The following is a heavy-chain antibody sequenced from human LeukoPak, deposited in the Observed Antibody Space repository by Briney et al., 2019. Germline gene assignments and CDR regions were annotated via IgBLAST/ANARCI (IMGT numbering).Heavy chain of an antibody. CDR2: VESGGDT. Sequence: GGSLRLSCAASGFSVTSKYINWVRQAPGKGLEWVLVVESGGDTSYANSVKGRFTVSRDIFQNTLYLQMNNLRAEDTAVYYCARSRQASGSFNSWGQGTLVVVSS. V-gene: IGHV3-53*01. D-gene: IGHD3-10*01. CDR3: ARSRQASGSFNS. J-gene: IGHJ5*01. CDR1: GFSVTSKY.